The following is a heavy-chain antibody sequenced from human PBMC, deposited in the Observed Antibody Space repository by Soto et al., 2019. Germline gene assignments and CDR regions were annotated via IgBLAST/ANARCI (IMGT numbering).Heavy chain of an antibody. J-gene: IGHJ4*02. CDR3: ARASDYGDYCLIY. Sequence: GGSLRLSCTASGFHFSSYAMHWVRQAPGKGLEWVAVIWYDGSNKYSADSVKGRFTISRDNSKNTLDLQMNSPRAEDTAVYYCARASDYGDYCLIYWGQGTLVTVSS. CDR1: GFHFSSYA. D-gene: IGHD4-17*01. V-gene: IGHV3-33*01. CDR2: IWYDGSNK.